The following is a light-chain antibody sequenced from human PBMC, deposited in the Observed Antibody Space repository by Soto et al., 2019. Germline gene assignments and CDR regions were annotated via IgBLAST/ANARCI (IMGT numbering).Light chain of an antibody. Sequence: QSALTQPASVSGSPGQSITISCTGTSSDIGNYNYVSWYQQHPGKAPKLIIYEVNNRPSGVSNRFSGSKSDNTASLTISGLQAEYEAEYYCSSYTTVDTLVSFGTGTQVTVL. CDR3: SSYTTVDTLVS. CDR1: SSDIGNYNY. J-gene: IGLJ1*01. V-gene: IGLV2-14*01. CDR2: EVN.